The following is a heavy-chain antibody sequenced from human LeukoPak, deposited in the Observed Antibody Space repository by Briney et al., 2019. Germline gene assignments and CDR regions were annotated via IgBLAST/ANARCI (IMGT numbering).Heavy chain of an antibody. CDR3: ARNPSYSSSLY. CDR2: IYSVGST. Sequence: GGSLRLSCAASGFTVNSNYMTWVRQAPGKGLEWVSVIYSVGSTYYADSVRGRFNISRDNSKNTLYLQMNSLRAEDTAIYYCARNPSYSSSLYSGQGTLVTVSS. J-gene: IGHJ4*02. CDR1: GFTVNSNY. D-gene: IGHD6-19*01. V-gene: IGHV3-66*01.